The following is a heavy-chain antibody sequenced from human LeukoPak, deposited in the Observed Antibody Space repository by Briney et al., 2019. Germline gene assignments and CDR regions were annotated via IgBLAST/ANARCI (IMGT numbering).Heavy chain of an antibody. CDR2: ISGSGGST. D-gene: IGHD2-2*01. V-gene: IGHV3-23*01. Sequence: QTGGSLRLSCAASGFTFSSYAMSWVRQAPGKGLEWVSAISGSGGSTYYADSVKGRFTISRDNSKNTLYLQMNSLRAEDTAVYYCAKAFSIVVVPAATDAFDIWGQGTMVTVSS. CDR3: AKAFSIVVVPAATDAFDI. J-gene: IGHJ3*02. CDR1: GFTFSSYA.